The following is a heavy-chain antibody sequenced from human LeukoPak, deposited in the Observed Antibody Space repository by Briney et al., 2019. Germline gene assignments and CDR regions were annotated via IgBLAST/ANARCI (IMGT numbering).Heavy chain of an antibody. V-gene: IGHV3-21*01. Sequence: GGSLRLSCVGSGFDFNYYDINWVRQAPGKGLEWVSSIGSSSSYIYSADSARGRFTISRDNANGSVFLQMTSLRPEDTAVYYCARRGGLSSGRGFDHWGQGTLVTVSS. J-gene: IGHJ4*02. CDR3: ARRGGLSSGRGFDH. D-gene: IGHD3-16*01. CDR2: IGSSSSYI. CDR1: GFDFNYYD.